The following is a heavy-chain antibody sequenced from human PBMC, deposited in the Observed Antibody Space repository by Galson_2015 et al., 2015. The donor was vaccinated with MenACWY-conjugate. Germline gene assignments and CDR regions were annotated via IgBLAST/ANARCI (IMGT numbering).Heavy chain of an antibody. D-gene: IGHD3-3*01. CDR3: ARRGPGSDFWSGYYSFDY. CDR2: ISHSGST. Sequence: LEWIGEISHSGSTNYNPSLKSRVSISVDRSKNQFSLKLSSVTAADTAVYYCARRGPGSDFWSGYYSFDYWGQGTLVTVSS. V-gene: IGHV4-4*02. J-gene: IGHJ4*02.